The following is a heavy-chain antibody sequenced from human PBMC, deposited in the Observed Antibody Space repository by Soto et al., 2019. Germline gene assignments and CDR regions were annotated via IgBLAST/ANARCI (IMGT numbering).Heavy chain of an antibody. CDR2: IYYSGTS. D-gene: IGHD2-2*01. CDR1: GGSISDDTYY. CDR3: ARLHCDSPNCVPLDP. V-gene: IGHV4-39*01. Sequence: QLQLQESGPGLVKPSETLSLTCTVSGGSISDDTYYWGWIRQPPGKGLEWIGSIYYSGTSSYNPSLNIRVTMSVDTSKKQLSLRLSSVTAADTAVYYCARLHCDSPNCVPLDPWGQGTLVIVSS. J-gene: IGHJ5*02.